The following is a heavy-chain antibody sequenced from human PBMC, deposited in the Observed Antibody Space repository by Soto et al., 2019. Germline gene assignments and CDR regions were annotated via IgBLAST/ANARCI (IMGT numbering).Heavy chain of an antibody. CDR3: AKDQSNPDQYSSGRDGMDV. J-gene: IGHJ6*02. CDR1: GFTFSSYG. V-gene: IGHV3-30*18. CDR2: ISYDGSNK. Sequence: GGSLRLSCAASGFTFSSYGMHWVRQAPGKGLEWVAVISYDGSNKYYADSVKGRFTISRDNSKNTLYLQMNSLRAEDTAVYYCAKDQSNPDQYSSGRDGMDVWGQGTTVTVSS. D-gene: IGHD6-19*01.